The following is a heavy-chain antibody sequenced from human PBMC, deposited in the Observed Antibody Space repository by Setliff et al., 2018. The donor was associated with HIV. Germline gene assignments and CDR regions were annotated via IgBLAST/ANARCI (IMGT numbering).Heavy chain of an antibody. V-gene: IGHV1-18*01. CDR2: ISGYPGIT. CDR3: ARDAGTGGPGRWVDP. J-gene: IGHJ5*02. CDR1: GYIFSHYG. Sequence: ASVKVSCKISGYIFSHYGVTWVRQAPGQGLEYMGYISGYPGITHYAQSFQGRVTMTTDPSKYTAYMELRSLKYDDTAVYYCARDAGTGGPGRWVDPWGQGTMVTVSS. D-gene: IGHD1-1*01.